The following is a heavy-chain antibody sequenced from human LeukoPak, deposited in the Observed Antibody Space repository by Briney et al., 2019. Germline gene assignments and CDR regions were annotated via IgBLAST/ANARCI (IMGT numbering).Heavy chain of an antibody. CDR2: INPSGGST. V-gene: IGHV1-46*01. CDR1: GYTFTSFY. CDR3: ARTMVDGGTNY. Sequence: GASVKASCKAFGYTFTSFYIHWVRQAPGQGLEWMGKINPSGGSTSYAQKFQGRVTMTRDTSTSTVYMELSSLRSEDTAVYYCARTMVDGGTNYWGQGSLDTVSS. J-gene: IGHJ4*02. D-gene: IGHD1-1*01.